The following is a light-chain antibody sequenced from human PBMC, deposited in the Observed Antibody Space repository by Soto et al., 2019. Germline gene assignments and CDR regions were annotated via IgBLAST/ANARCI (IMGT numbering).Light chain of an antibody. Sequence: EIVVTQSPATLSVSPGERATLSCRASQNVGNNFAWYQQKPGQAPRLLIFATSTRATGVPARFSGSGSGTEFTLTISSLQSEDFAVYYCQQYGDCPLTFGGGAKVEIE. CDR1: QNVGNN. CDR2: ATS. CDR3: QQYGDCPLT. J-gene: IGKJ4*01. V-gene: IGKV3-15*01.